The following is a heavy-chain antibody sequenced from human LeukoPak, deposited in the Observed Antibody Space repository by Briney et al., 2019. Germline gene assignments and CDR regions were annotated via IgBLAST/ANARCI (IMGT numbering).Heavy chain of an antibody. J-gene: IGHJ3*02. CDR2: MNPNSGGT. V-gene: IGHV1-2*02. CDR3: ARNRAYDAFDI. Sequence: GASVKVSCKASGYTFTSYDINWVRQATGQGLEWMGWMNPNSGGTNYAQKFQGRVTMTRDTSISTAYMELSRLRSDDTAVYYCARNRAYDAFDIWGQGTMVTVSS. D-gene: IGHD1-14*01. CDR1: GYTFTSYD.